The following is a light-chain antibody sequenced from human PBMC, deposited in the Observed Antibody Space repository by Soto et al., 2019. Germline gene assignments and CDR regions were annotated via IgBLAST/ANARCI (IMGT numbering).Light chain of an antibody. CDR1: SGSVSTSYY. V-gene: IGLV8-61*01. CDR3: VLYMGSAYV. J-gene: IGLJ1*01. Sequence: QTVVTQEPSFSVSPGGTVTLTCGLSSGSVSTSYYPSWYQQTPGQAPRTLIYSTNTRSSGVPDRFSGSILGNKAALTITGAQADDESDYSCVLYMGSAYVFGTGTKLTVL. CDR2: STN.